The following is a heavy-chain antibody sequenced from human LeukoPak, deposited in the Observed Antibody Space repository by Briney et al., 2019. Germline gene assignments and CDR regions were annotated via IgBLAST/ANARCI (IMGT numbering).Heavy chain of an antibody. J-gene: IGHJ4*02. CDR1: GFTVSSTY. CDR3: AGRRCGDGNCYFAGADPFDY. D-gene: IGHD2-15*01. CDR2: IYTGGKV. V-gene: IGHV3-53*01. Sequence: GGSLRLSCAASGFTVSSTYMSWVRQAPGKGLEWVSVIYTGGKVYYIDSVKGRFTISRDTSKNTLYLQMNSLRAEDTAVYFCAGRRCGDGNCYFAGADPFDYWGQGTLVTVSS.